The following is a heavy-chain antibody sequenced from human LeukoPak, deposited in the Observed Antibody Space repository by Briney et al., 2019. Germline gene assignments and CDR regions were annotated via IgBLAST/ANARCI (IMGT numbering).Heavy chain of an antibody. V-gene: IGHV1-2*02. CDR3: ARGDYVWGSYRTFDY. J-gene: IGHJ4*02. CDR2: INPNSGGT. D-gene: IGHD3-16*02. Sequence: ASVKVSCKASGYTFTGYYMHWVRQAPGQGLEWMGWINPNSGGTNYAQKFQGRVTMTRDTSISTAYMELSRLRSDDTAAYYCARGDYVWGSYRTFDYWGQGTLVTVSS. CDR1: GYTFTGYY.